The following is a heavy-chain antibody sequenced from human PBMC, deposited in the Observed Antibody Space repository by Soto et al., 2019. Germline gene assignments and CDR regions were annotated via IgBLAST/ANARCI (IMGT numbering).Heavy chain of an antibody. CDR2: VFHSGST. D-gene: IGHD3-9*01. J-gene: IGHJ5*02. CDR3: AKTFGEFEWDNWFDP. V-gene: IGHV4-30-2*01. Sequence: SATLSLTCAVSGGSISSGGYSWSWIRQPPGKGLEWIGYVFHSGSTYYSPSLQSRVTISIDGSKNQFYLELASVTAADTAVYYCAKTFGEFEWDNWFDPWGQGIQVTVSS. CDR1: GGSISSGGYS.